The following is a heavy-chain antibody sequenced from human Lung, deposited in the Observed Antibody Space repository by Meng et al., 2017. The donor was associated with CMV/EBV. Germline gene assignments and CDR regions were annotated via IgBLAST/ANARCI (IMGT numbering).Heavy chain of an antibody. J-gene: IGHJ4*02. CDR3: APLGTSSADPPN. CDR2: ISYDGSNK. V-gene: IGHV3-30*04. CDR1: GFTFSSYA. Sequence: GGSXRLXCAASGFTFSSYAMHWVRQAPGKGLEWVAVISYDGSNKYYADSVKGRFTISRDNSKNTLYLQMNSLRAEDTAVYYCAPLGTSSADPPNWGQATLVTVSS. D-gene: IGHD6-19*01.